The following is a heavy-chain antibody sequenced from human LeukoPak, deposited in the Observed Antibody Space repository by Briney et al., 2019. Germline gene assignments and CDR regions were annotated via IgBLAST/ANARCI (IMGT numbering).Heavy chain of an antibody. CDR3: AKGGKWDVTPFDY. V-gene: IGHV3-23*01. J-gene: IGHJ4*02. CDR2: ISGGGGST. Sequence: GGSLRLSCAASGFTFTSYSMNWVRQAPGKGLEWDSTISGGGGSTYYADSVKGRFTISRDNSKNTLYLQVNSLRAEDTAVYYCAKGGKWDVTPFDYWGQGTLVTVSS. D-gene: IGHD1-26*01. CDR1: GFTFTSYS.